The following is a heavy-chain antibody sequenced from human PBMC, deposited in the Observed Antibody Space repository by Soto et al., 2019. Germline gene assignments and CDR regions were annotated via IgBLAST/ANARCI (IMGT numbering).Heavy chain of an antibody. CDR2: VNPILSLS. CDR3: ATSYASGYPAFDY. D-gene: IGHD3-16*01. V-gene: IGHV1-69*02. J-gene: IGHJ4*02. Sequence: QVQLVQSGAEVKRPGSSVKVSCKASGDTFSFYSINWVRQAPGLGLEWMGRVNPILSLSNYAPRFQGRVPMPADTSTTTAYMVISRLRSEPTAIYYCATSYASGYPAFDYWGQAAQVTVSS. CDR1: GDTFSFYS.